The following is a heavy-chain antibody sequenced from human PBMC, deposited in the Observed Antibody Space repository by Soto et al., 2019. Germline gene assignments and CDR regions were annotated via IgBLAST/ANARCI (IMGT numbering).Heavy chain of an antibody. Sequence: ETLSLTCTVSGVSISSSSCHWGWIGQPPGKGREGIASSRYSGTPSYTPSLKSRVTLSGDTSKNHSALKLSSVTAAETAVYYCARHGITGSYYDGYDIWGQGTMVTVS. CDR3: ARHGITGSYYDGYDI. CDR1: GVSISSSSCH. CDR2: SRYSGTP. J-gene: IGHJ3*02. V-gene: IGHV4-39*01. D-gene: IGHD1-26*01.